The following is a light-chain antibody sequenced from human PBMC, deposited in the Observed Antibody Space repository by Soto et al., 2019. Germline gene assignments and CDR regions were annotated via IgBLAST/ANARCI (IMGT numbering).Light chain of an antibody. Sequence: DIQMTQSPPSLSASVGDRVTITCRASQGIRNYVAWYQQIPGKAPKLLIYAASTLQSGVPSRFSGSGSGTDFTLTINGLQPEGGATYSCQKYSSVPVFGPGTKVEIK. CDR3: QKYSSVPV. V-gene: IGKV1-27*01. CDR2: AAS. J-gene: IGKJ3*01. CDR1: QGIRNY.